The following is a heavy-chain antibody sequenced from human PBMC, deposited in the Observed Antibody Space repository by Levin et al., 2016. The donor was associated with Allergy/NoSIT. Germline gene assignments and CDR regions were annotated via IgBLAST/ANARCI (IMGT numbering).Heavy chain of an antibody. Sequence: GSLRLSCTVSGGSISSSSYYWGWIRQPPGKGLEWIGSIYYSGSTYYNPSLKSRVTISVDTSKNQFSLKLSSVTAADTAVYYCARMWRRAFDIWGPRDNGHRLL. V-gene: IGHV4-39*01. D-gene: IGHD5-12*01. CDR3: ARMWRRAFDI. J-gene: IGHJ3*02. CDR1: GGSISSSSYY. CDR2: IYYSGST.